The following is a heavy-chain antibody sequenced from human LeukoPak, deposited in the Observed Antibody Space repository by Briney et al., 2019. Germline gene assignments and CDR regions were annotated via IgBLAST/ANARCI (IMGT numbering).Heavy chain of an antibody. CDR2: INSDGCDR. V-gene: IGHV3-74*01. CDR3: RSVKEDG. Sequence: PGWSLRLSCAASRFTFSSSWLHWVRPPPGKGRVWVSRINSDGCDRSYADSVKGRFTISRDNAKNTVYLEMNMLRGEDTAVYYCRSVKEDGWGQGTLGTVSS. D-gene: IGHD1-26*01. CDR1: RFTFSSSW. J-gene: IGHJ4*02.